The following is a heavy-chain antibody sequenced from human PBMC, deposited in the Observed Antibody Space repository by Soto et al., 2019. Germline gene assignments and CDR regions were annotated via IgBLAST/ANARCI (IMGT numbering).Heavy chain of an antibody. J-gene: IGHJ6*02. V-gene: IGHV4-59*11. CDR3: ARSGYDSSGYYVSPFYYYYGMDV. CDR2: MYYSGST. Sequence: SETLPVTCSVSGGSITSHYGTWVRQPPGKGLEWIGYMYYSGSTNYNPSLKSRVTISVDTSKNQFSLKLSSVTAADTAVYYCARSGYDSSGYYVSPFYYYYGMDVWGQGTTVTVS. CDR1: GGSITSHY. D-gene: IGHD3-22*01.